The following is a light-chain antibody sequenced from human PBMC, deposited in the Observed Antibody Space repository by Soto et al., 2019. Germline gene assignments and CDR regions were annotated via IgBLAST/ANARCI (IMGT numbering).Light chain of an antibody. Sequence: QSALTQPPAASGSPGQSVTMSCTGTSSDVGAYNYVSWYQQHPGKAPKLLIYEVSKRPSGVPDRFSGSKSGNTASLTVSGPQPEDEADYYCSSNAGSNVVFGGGTKLTVL. CDR3: SSNAGSNVV. V-gene: IGLV2-8*01. J-gene: IGLJ2*01. CDR2: EVS. CDR1: SSDVGAYNY.